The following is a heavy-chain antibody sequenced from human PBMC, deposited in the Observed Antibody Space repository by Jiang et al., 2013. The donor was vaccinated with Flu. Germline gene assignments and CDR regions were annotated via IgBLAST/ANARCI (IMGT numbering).Heavy chain of an antibody. D-gene: IGHD3-10*01. V-gene: IGHV1-18*01. CDR3: ARVPKRDFAVIIINHAFDM. CDR1: GYTFTSYG. Sequence: GAEVKKPGASVKVSCKASGYTFTSYGLSWVRQAPGQGLEWMGWISAYHGNTHYAQNLQGRVTMTTDTSASTAYMELRSLRSDDTAVYYCARVPKRDFAVIIINHAFDMWGQGTMVTVSS. J-gene: IGHJ3*02. CDR2: ISAYHGNT.